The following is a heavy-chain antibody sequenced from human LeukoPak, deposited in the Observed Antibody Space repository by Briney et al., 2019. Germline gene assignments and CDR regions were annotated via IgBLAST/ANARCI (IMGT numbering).Heavy chain of an antibody. CDR2: ISSSGSTI. D-gene: IGHD3-16*01. J-gene: IGHJ4*02. CDR1: GFTFSSYE. CDR3: AKVGGRYFDY. V-gene: IGHV3-48*03. Sequence: PGGSLRLSCAASGFTFSSYEMNWVRQAPGKGLEWVSYISSSGSTIYYADSVKGRFTISRDNSKNTLYLQMNSLRAEDTAVYYCAKVGGRYFDYWGQGTLVTVSS.